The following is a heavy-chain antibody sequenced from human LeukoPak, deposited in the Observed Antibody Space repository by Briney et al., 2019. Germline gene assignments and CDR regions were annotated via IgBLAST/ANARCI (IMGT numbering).Heavy chain of an antibody. Sequence: GGFLRLSCAASGFTFDDYAMHWVRQAPGKGLEWVSGNSWNGGTIDYADSVKGRFTISRDNAKNSLYLQMNSLRAEDTALYYCATRYASGPIADYWGQGTLVTVSS. CDR3: ATRYASGPIADY. CDR2: NSWNGGTI. J-gene: IGHJ4*02. CDR1: GFTFDDYA. V-gene: IGHV3-9*01. D-gene: IGHD3-10*01.